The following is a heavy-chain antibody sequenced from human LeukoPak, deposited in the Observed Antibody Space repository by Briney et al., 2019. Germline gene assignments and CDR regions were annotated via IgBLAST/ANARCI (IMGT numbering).Heavy chain of an antibody. CDR1: EFNFSFYW. CDR2: INHSGST. J-gene: IGHJ4*02. Sequence: GSLRLSCAASEFNFSFYWMTWVRQAPGKGLEWIGEINHSGSTNYNPSLKSRVTISVDTSKNQFSLKLSSVTAADTAVYYCARGRGTAMVRFDYWGQGTLVTVSS. D-gene: IGHD5-18*01. CDR3: ARGRGTAMVRFDY. V-gene: IGHV4-34*01.